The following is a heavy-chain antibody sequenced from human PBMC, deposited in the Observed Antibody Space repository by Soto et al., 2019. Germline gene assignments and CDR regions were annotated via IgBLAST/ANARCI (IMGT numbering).Heavy chain of an antibody. CDR3: ARADSTLVTSYSLDV. CDR1: GGSFSGYY. CDR2: INHSGTI. D-gene: IGHD2-21*02. J-gene: IGHJ6*02. Sequence: PLETLSLTCAVYGGSFSGYYWTWIRQPPGKGLEWIGEINHSGTINFNPSLKSRLTISLDTSKKHFSLKLSSVTDADTAAYYCARADSTLVTSYSLDVWGQGTTVTVSS. V-gene: IGHV4-34*01.